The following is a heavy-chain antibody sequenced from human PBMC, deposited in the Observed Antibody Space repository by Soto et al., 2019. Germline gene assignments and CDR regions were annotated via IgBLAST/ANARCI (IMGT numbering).Heavy chain of an antibody. D-gene: IGHD6-19*01. CDR2: IIPIFGTA. V-gene: IGHV1-69*01. CDR3: ARGSHSPGIAVAGYYF. J-gene: IGHJ4*02. CDR1: GVPFSSYA. Sequence: QVQLVQSVAEVKKPGSSVKVSCKASGVPFSSYAINWVRQAPGQGLEWMGGIIPIFGTANYAQRFQGRVTITADESTSTAYMELSSLTSEDTAMYYCARGSHSPGIAVAGYYFWGQGTLVTVSS.